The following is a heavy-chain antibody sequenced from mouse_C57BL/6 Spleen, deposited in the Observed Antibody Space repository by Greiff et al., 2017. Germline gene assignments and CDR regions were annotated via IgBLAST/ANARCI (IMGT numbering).Heavy chain of an antibody. V-gene: IGHV7-3*01. CDR1: GFTFTDYY. CDR3: ARSPAYYRNCEGYFDY. CDR2: IRNKANGYTT. Sequence: EVKLMESGGGLVQPGGSLSLSCAASGFTFTDYYMSWVRQPPGKALEWLGFIRNKANGYTTEYSASVQGRFTISRANSQSILYLPMNASRAEDSSTDYSARSPAYYRNCEGYFDYWGQGTTLTVSS. J-gene: IGHJ2*01. D-gene: IGHD2-10*01.